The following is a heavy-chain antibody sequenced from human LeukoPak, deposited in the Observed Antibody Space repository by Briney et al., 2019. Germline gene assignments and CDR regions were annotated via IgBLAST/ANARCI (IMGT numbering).Heavy chain of an antibody. D-gene: IGHD3-9*01. CDR2: ISDSGTTI. V-gene: IGHV3-48*03. J-gene: IGHJ4*02. CDR1: GFTFSNYE. CDR3: ARVRYFDWLGPFDY. Sequence: PGGSLRLSCAASGFTFSNYEMTWVRQAPGKGLEWVSYISDSGTTIYYGDSVKGRFTISRDNAKKSLYLLMNSLRAEDTAVYYCARVRYFDWLGPFDYWGQGTLVTVSS.